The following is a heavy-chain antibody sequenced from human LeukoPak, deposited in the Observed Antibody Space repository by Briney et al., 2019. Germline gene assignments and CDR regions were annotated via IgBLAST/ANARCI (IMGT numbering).Heavy chain of an antibody. V-gene: IGHV5-51*01. CDR2: IYPGDSDI. J-gene: IGHJ5*02. CDR3: ARPEYCSGGSCYTWFDP. Sequence: GGALEISGKGSGYGFSSYWIAWGGQMPGKGLEDIGIIYPGDSDIRYSPSFQGQVPISADKSISTAYLQWSSLKASDTAMYYCARPEYCSGGSCYTWFDPWGQGTLVTVSS. CDR1: GYGFSSYW. D-gene: IGHD2-15*01.